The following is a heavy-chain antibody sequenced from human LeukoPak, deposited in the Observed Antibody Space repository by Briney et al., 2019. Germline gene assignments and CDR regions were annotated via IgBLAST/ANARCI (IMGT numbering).Heavy chain of an antibody. CDR3: ARIPYCSSTSCYPSDY. D-gene: IGHD2-2*01. V-gene: IGHV3-74*01. CDR1: GFTFSSYW. J-gene: IGHJ4*02. Sequence: GGSLRLSCAASGFTFSSYWMHWVRQAPGKGLVWVSRINSDGSSTSYADSVKGRFTISRDNAKNTLYLQMNSLRAEDTAVYYCARIPYCSSTSCYPSDYWGQGTLVTVSS. CDR2: INSDGSST.